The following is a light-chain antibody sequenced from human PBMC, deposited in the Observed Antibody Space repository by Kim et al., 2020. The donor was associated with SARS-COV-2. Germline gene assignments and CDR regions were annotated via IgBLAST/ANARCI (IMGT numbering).Light chain of an antibody. Sequence: SPGQTARITCSGDALPKEYAYWYQQKSGQAPVLVIYEDSKRPSGIPERFSGSSSGTMATLIISGAQVEDEADYYCYSTDSSGNHRVFGGGTKLTVL. CDR2: EDS. J-gene: IGLJ3*02. CDR1: ALPKEY. CDR3: YSTDSSGNHRV. V-gene: IGLV3-10*01.